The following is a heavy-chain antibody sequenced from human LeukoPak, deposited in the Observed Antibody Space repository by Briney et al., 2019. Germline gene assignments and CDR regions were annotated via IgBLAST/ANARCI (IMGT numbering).Heavy chain of an antibody. CDR2: VSGSGTNT. CDR3: AKIGGYCSSTSCYKSYYYYYMDV. D-gene: IGHD2-2*02. V-gene: IGHV3-23*01. CDR1: GFTFSSHA. J-gene: IGHJ6*03. Sequence: PGGSLRLSCAASGFTFSSHAMNWVRQAPGKGLEWVSAVSGSGTNTYYADSVKGRFTISRDNSENTLYLQMNSLRAEDTALYYCAKIGGYCSSTSCYKSYYYYYMDVWGKGTTVTVSS.